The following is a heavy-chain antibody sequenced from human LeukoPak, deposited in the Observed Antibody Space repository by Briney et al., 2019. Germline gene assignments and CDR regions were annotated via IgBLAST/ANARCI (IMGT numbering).Heavy chain of an antibody. Sequence: SETLSLTCAVYGGSFSGYYWGWIRQPPGKGLEWIGSIYHSGSTYYNPSLKSRVTISIDTSKNQFSLKLSSVTAADTAVYYCARADYSSTWSHDYYYMDVWGKGTTVTVSS. D-gene: IGHD6-13*01. V-gene: IGHV4-38-2*01. J-gene: IGHJ6*03. CDR3: ARADYSSTWSHDYYYMDV. CDR1: GGSFSGYY. CDR2: IYHSGST.